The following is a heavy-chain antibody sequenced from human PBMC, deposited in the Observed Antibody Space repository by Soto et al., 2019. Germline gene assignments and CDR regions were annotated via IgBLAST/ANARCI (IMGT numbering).Heavy chain of an antibody. J-gene: IGHJ3*02. V-gene: IGHV1-46*01. Sequence: XSGKVSCKAAGYTFTSYYMRWVHQAPGQGLEWMGIINPSGGSTSYAQKFQGRVTMTRDTSTSTVYMELSSLRSEDTAVYYCASDRREYQLLLRDAFDIWGQRTMVTVSS. CDR1: GYTFTSYY. D-gene: IGHD2-2*01. CDR2: INPSGGST. CDR3: ASDRREYQLLLRDAFDI.